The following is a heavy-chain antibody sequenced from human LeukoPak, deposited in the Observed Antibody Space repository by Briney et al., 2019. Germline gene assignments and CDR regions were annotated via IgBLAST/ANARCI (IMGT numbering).Heavy chain of an antibody. CDR1: GFTFSHYG. V-gene: IGHV3-33*01. D-gene: IGHD4-11*01. CDR3: ARDAQRGFDYSNSLQY. J-gene: IGHJ4*02. CDR2: IWSDGTNK. Sequence: PGGSLRLSCAASGFTFSHYGMHWVRQAPGKGLEGVAVIWSDGTNKYYADSVKGRFSISRDDSQKRVFLQVNSLRAEDTAVYYCARDAQRGFDYSNSLQYWGQGALVTVSS.